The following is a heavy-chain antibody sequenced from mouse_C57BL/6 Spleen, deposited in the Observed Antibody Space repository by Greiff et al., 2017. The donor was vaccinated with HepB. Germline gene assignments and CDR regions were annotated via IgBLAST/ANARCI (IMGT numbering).Heavy chain of an antibody. CDR3: ALYAMDY. CDR2: IYPGVGDT. CDR1: GYAFSSSW. V-gene: IGHV1-82*01. Sequence: VQLQQSGPELVKPGASVKISCKASGYAFSSSWMNWVKQRPGKGLEWIGRIYPGVGDTNYNGKFKGKATLTADKSSSTAYVELSRLTSEDSAVYFCALYAMDYWGQGTSVTVSS. J-gene: IGHJ4*01.